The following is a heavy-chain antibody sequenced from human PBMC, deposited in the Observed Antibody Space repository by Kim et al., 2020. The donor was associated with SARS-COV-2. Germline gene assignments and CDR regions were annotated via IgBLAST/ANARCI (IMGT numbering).Heavy chain of an antibody. V-gene: IGHV4-34*01. J-gene: IGHJ2*01. D-gene: IGHD2-8*01. Sequence: SRVTISVDTSKNQFSLKLSSVTAADTAVYYCARGRRYCTNGVCYVGYFDLWGRGTLVTVSS. CDR3: ARGRRYCTNGVCYVGYFDL.